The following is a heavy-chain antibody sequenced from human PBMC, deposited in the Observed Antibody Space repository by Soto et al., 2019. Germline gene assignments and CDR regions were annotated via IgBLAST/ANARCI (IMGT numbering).Heavy chain of an antibody. D-gene: IGHD2-2*01. V-gene: IGHV3-30-3*01. Sequence: QVQLVESGGGVVQPGRSLRLSCAASGFTFSTYAMHWVRQPPGKGLEWVAVVSFDGSSKYYADSVRGRFTISRDNSKNTLYLQMNSLRDEDTAVYYCARDPYYCSSTSCPYYYGMDVWGQGTTVTVSS. CDR1: GFTFSTYA. CDR3: ARDPYYCSSTSCPYYYGMDV. J-gene: IGHJ6*02. CDR2: VSFDGSSK.